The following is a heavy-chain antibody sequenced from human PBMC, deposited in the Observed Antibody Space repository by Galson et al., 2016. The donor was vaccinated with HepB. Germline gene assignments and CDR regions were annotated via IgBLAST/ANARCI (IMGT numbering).Heavy chain of an antibody. D-gene: IGHD4-11*01. CDR1: GFIFSEYA. CDR3: AKDLGDRLVTVYYYVDA. J-gene: IGHJ6*03. Sequence: SLRLSCAASGFIFSEYAMSWVRQAPGKGLEWVSAISKSGDYTYYADSVKGRFTISRDNSKNTLSLQMNSLRAEDTALYYCAKDLGDRLVTVYYYVDAWGKGATVTVAS. V-gene: IGHV3-23*01. CDR2: ISKSGDYT.